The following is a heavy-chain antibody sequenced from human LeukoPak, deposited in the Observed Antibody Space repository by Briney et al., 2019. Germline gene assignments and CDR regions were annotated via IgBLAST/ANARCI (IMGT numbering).Heavy chain of an antibody. CDR2: ISGSGGST. D-gene: IGHD2-8*01. V-gene: IGHV3-23*01. J-gene: IGHJ4*02. CDR3: AKSSVYAIYDY. Sequence: SCKASGGTFSSYAMSWVRQAPGKGLEWVSAISGSGGSTYYADSVKGRFTISRDNSKNTLYLQMNSLRAEDTAVYYCAKSSVYAIYDYWGQGTLVTVSS. CDR1: GGTFSSYA.